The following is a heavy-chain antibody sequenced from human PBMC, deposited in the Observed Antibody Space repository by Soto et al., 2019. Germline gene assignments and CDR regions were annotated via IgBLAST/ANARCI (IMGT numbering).Heavy chain of an antibody. J-gene: IGHJ6*03. CDR2: ISYSGNT. V-gene: IGHV4-59*01. CDR1: GGSMSGYY. D-gene: IGHD2-15*01. CDR3: ARDLPSSGGSMGFYMDV. Sequence: SSETLSLTCTVSGGSMSGYYWSWIRQPPGKGLEWVGYISYSGNTHYNPSLKSRVTISIDTSKNQFSLNLSSVTAADTAVYYCARDLPSSGGSMGFYMDVWGKGTTVTVSS.